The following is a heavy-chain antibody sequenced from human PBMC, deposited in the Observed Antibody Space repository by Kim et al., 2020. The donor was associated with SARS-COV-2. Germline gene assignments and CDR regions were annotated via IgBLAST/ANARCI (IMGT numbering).Heavy chain of an antibody. D-gene: IGHD1-26*01. J-gene: IGHJ4*02. CDR1: GYTFTGYY. CDR3: ARDGGSYYFDY. V-gene: IGHV1-2*06. CDR2: INPKSGGT. Sequence: ASVKVSCKASGYTFTGYYIHWVRQAPGQGLEWMGRINPKSGGTDYAQKFQGRVTMTRDKSITTAYMELSRLRSDDTAVYYCARDGGSYYFDYWGRGTLVTVSS.